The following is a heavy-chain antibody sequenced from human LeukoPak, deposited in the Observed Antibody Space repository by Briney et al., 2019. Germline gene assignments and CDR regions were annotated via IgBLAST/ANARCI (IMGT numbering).Heavy chain of an antibody. Sequence: GGSLRLSCAASGFTFSSYSMNWVRQAPGKGLEWVSSISSSSSYIYYADSVKGRFTISRDNSKNTLYLQMNSLRAEDTAVYYCAKDWNYDSSGYAFDIWGQGTMVTVSS. CDR2: ISSSSSYI. CDR3: AKDWNYDSSGYAFDI. V-gene: IGHV3-21*04. J-gene: IGHJ3*02. D-gene: IGHD3-22*01. CDR1: GFTFSSYS.